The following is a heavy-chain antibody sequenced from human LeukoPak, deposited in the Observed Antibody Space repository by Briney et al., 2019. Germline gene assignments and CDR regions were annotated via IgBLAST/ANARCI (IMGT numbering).Heavy chain of an antibody. V-gene: IGHV1-3*01. J-gene: IGHJ6*02. CDR2: INAGNGNT. Sequence: ASVKVSCTASGYTFTSYAMHWVRQAPGQRLEWMGWINAGNGNTKYSQKFQGRVTITRDTSASTAYMELSSLRSEDTAVYYCARGATYYDSSGSYYGMDVWGQGTTVTVSS. CDR1: GYTFTSYA. CDR3: ARGATYYDSSGSYYGMDV. D-gene: IGHD3-22*01.